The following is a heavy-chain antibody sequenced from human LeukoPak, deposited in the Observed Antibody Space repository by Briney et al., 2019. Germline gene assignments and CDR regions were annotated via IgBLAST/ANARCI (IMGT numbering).Heavy chain of an antibody. CDR3: ARSGYSYGFRRFDY. CDR1: GGTFSSYA. CDR2: IIPIFGTA. V-gene: IGHV1-69*05. Sequence: SVKVSCKASGGTFSSYAISWVRQAPGQGLERMGGIIPIFGTANYAQKFQGRVTITTDESTSTAYMELSSLRSEDTAVYYCARSGYSYGFRRFDYWGQGTLVTVSS. J-gene: IGHJ4*02. D-gene: IGHD5-18*01.